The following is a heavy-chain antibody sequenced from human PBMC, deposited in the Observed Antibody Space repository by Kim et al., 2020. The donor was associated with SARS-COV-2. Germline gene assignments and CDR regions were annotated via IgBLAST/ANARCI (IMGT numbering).Heavy chain of an antibody. CDR1: GFTFSSYG. CDR2: IWYDGSNK. Sequence: GGSRRLSCAASGFTFSSYGMHWVRQAPGKGLEWVAVIWYDGSNKYYADSVKGRFTISRDNSKNTLYLQMNSLRAEDTAVYYCAKSSSSWSYYYGMDVWGQGTPATVS. D-gene: IGHD6-13*01. V-gene: IGHV3-33*06. J-gene: IGHJ6*02. CDR3: AKSSSSWSYYYGMDV.